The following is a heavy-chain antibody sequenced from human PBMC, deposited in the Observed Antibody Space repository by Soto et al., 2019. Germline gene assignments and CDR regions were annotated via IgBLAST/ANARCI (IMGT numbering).Heavy chain of an antibody. D-gene: IGHD2-15*01. CDR1: GFTVTNNY. J-gene: IGHJ2*01. V-gene: IGHV3-53*01. CDR2: TYGGGRT. CDR3: ARGITEIVVVAGAGLPPWYFDL. Sequence: EVQLVESGGGLIQPGGSLRLSCAASGFTVTNNYMTWVRQAPGKGLDWVSVTYGGGRTYYADSVKGRFTISRNSSKNMLYLQMNNLRAEDTALYYCARGITEIVVVAGAGLPPWYFDLWGRGTLVTVSS.